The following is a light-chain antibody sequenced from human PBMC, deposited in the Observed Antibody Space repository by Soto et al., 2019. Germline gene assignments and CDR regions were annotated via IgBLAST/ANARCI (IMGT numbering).Light chain of an antibody. CDR2: DTS. J-gene: IGKJ4*01. V-gene: IGKV1-33*01. CDR3: HHFDSVPLT. CDR1: HDIGTY. Sequence: DVQMTQSPSSLSASVGDRVTITCQASHDIGTYLNWYQHKPGKAPKLLIFDTSHLATGVPARFSGSGSDTYFTFTITNLQAEDFAAYYCHHFDSVPLTLGGGTHVEI.